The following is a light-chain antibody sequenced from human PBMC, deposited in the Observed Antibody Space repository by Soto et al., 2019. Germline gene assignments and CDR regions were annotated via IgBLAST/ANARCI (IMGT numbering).Light chain of an antibody. Sequence: IQMTQSPSSLSASVGDRVTITCRASQRITTNLNWYQQKPGEAPKLLISTSGTLQRGVPSRFSGSGAGTDFTLTITALRPEGFATYFCQQTYSTPYTFGQGTKLEIK. J-gene: IGKJ2*01. V-gene: IGKV1-39*01. CDR3: QQTYSTPYT. CDR2: TSG. CDR1: QRITTN.